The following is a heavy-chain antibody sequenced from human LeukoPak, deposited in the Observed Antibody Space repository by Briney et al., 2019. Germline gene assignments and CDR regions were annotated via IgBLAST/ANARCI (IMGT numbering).Heavy chain of an antibody. CDR1: GFIFSTYS. J-gene: IGHJ4*02. V-gene: IGHV3-48*01. D-gene: IGHD4-23*01. CDR2: ISSSSKTI. CDR3: AKDREFGGNWGYYFDY. Sequence: GGSLGLSCAASGFIFSTYSMNWVRQAPGKGLEWVSYISSSSKTIYYADSVKGRFTISRDNSKNTLYLQMNSLRAEDTAVYYCAKDREFGGNWGYYFDYWGQGTLVTVSS.